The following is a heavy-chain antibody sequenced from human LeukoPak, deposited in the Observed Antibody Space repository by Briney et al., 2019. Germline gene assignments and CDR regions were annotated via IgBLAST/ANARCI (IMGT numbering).Heavy chain of an antibody. CDR1: GGTFSNYA. V-gene: IGHV1-69*13. CDR2: IITNFGTT. J-gene: IGHJ4*02. D-gene: IGHD5-18*01. Sequence: ASVKVSCKASGGTFSNYAISWVRQAPGQGLEWMGGIITNFGTTNYAQKFQGRVTITADESTSTVYMELSSLRSEDTAVYYCAREGYSYGDYWGQGTLVTVSS. CDR3: AREGYSYGDY.